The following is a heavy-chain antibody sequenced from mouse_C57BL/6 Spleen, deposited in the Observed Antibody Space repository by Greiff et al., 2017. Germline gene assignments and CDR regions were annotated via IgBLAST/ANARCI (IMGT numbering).Heavy chain of an antibody. CDR1: GFSLTSYG. V-gene: IGHV2-2*01. J-gene: IGHJ4*01. Sequence: VQRVESGPGLVQPSQSLSITCTVSGFSLTSYGVHWVRQSPGKGLEWLGVIWSGGSTDYNAAFISRLSISKDNSKSQVFFKMNSLQADDTAIYYCARDGAAQRAMDYWGQGTSVTVSS. CDR2: IWSGGST. CDR3: ARDGAAQRAMDY. D-gene: IGHD3-2*02.